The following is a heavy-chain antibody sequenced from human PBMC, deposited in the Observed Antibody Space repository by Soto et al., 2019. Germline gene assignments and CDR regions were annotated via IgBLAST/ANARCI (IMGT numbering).Heavy chain of an antibody. CDR3: ARGGNGITMVRGVIINNWFDP. Sequence: PSETLSLTCAVYGGSFSGYYWSWIRQPPGKGLEWIGEINYSGSTNYNPSLKSRVTISVDTSKNQFSLKLSSVTAADTAVYYCARGGNGITMVRGVIINNWFDPWGQGTLVTVSS. CDR1: GGSFSGYY. J-gene: IGHJ5*02. V-gene: IGHV4-34*01. CDR2: INYSGST. D-gene: IGHD3-10*01.